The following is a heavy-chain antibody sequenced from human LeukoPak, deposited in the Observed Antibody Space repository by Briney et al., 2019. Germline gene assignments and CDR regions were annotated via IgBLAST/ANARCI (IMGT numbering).Heavy chain of an antibody. J-gene: IGHJ3*02. D-gene: IGHD3-22*01. CDR2: ISGSGGST. V-gene: IGHV3-23*01. Sequence: PGGSLRLSCAASGFTFSSYAMSWVRQAPGKGLEWVSAISGSGGSTYYADSVKGRFTISRDNSKNTLYLQMNSLRAEDTAVYYCAKDYYDSSGYLDAFGIWGQGTMVTVSS. CDR3: AKDYYDSSGYLDAFGI. CDR1: GFTFSSYA.